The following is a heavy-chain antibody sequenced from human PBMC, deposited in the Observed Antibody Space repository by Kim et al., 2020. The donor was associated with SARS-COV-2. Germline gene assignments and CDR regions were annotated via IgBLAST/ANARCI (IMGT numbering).Heavy chain of an antibody. CDR3: ARRSSSWYRGYYFDY. J-gene: IGHJ4*02. D-gene: IGHD6-13*01. V-gene: IGHV4-34*01. Sequence: PSLKSRVTISVDTSKNQFSLKLSSVTAADTAVYYCARRSSSWYRGYYFDYWGQGTLVTVSS.